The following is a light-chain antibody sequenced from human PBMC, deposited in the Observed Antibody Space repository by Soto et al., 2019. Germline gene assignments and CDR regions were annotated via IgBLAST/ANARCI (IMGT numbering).Light chain of an antibody. CDR3: QQHYNWQVT. CDR2: NAS. CDR1: QSISNW. J-gene: IGKJ1*01. Sequence: DIQMTQSPSTLSASVGDRVTITCRASQSISNWLAWYQQKPGEAPKLLIYNASTIESGVPPRFSGSGSGTEFTLTISSLQSEDFAVYYCQQHYNWQVTFGQGTKVDIK. V-gene: IGKV1-5*03.